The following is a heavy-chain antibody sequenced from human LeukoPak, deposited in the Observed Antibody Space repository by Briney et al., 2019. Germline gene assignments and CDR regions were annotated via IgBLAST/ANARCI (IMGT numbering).Heavy chain of an antibody. CDR3: ARQPYSSGWYDY. CDR1: GGSISSYY. V-gene: IGHV4-59*08. D-gene: IGHD6-19*01. CDR2: IYYSGST. Sequence: PSETLSLTCTVSGGSISSYYWSWIRQPPGKGLEWIGYIYYSGSTNYNPSLKSRVTISVDTSKNQFSLKLSSVTAADTAVYYCARQPYSSGWYDYWGQGTLVTVSS. J-gene: IGHJ4*02.